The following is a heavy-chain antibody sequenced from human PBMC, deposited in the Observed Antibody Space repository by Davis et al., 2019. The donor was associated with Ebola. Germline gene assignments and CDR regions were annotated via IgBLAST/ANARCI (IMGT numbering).Heavy chain of an antibody. Sequence: GESLKISCAASGFTFSDYYMSWIRQAAGKGLVWVSRIKSDGSTKSYADSVKGRFTISRDNAKNTLYLQMDSLRAEDTAVYYCARDGEHYSDLDYWGQGTLVTVSS. CDR2: IKSDGSTK. CDR1: GFTFSDYY. J-gene: IGHJ4*02. D-gene: IGHD1-26*01. V-gene: IGHV3-74*01. CDR3: ARDGEHYSDLDY.